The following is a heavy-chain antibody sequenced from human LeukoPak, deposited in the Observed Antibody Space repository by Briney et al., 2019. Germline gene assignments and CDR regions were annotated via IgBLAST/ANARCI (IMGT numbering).Heavy chain of an antibody. CDR3: ARGGVNYHDTSGYYYLAAY. Sequence: GGSLRLSCAASGFTFSSYAMHWVRQAPGKGLEWVAVISYDGSNKYYADSVKGRFTISRDNAKNSLYLQMNSLRAEDTAIYYCARGGVNYHDTSGYYYLAAYWGQGTLVTVSS. CDR2: ISYDGSNK. J-gene: IGHJ4*02. D-gene: IGHD3-22*01. CDR1: GFTFSSYA. V-gene: IGHV3-30*04.